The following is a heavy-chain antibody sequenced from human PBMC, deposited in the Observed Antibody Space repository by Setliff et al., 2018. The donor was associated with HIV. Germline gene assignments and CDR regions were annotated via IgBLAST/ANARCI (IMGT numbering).Heavy chain of an antibody. CDR3: AREKSIPTTWFGGYYYDY. CDR1: GGSISSSSYY. V-gene: IGHV4-39*07. Sequence: SETLSLTCTVSGGSISSSSYYWTWIRQSPGKGLEWIGEVNHRGTINYNQSLKNRVIIPVDTAKNQFSLNMISMTAADTAVYYCAREKSIPTTWFGGYYYDYWGQGTLVTVSS. CDR2: VNHRGTI. D-gene: IGHD3-10*01. J-gene: IGHJ4*02.